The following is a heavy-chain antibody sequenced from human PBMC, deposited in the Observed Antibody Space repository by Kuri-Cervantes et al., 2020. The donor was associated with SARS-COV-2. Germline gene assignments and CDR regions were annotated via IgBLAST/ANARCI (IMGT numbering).Heavy chain of an antibody. CDR2: ISGSGGST. V-gene: IGHV3-23*01. D-gene: IGHD3-3*01. CDR1: GFTFSSYA. CDR3: ARDRHITIFGVVMGIQSAYYYYYMDV. Sequence: GGSLRLSCAASGFTFSSYAMSWVRQAPGKGLEWVSAISGSGGSTYYADSVKGRFTISRDNSKNSLYLQMNSLRAEDTAVYYCARDRHITIFGVVMGIQSAYYYYYMDVWGKGTTVTVSS. J-gene: IGHJ6*03.